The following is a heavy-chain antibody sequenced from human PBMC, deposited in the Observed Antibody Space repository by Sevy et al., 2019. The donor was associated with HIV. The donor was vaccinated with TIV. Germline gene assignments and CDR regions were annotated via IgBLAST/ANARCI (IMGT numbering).Heavy chain of an antibody. Sequence: GGSLRLSCAASEFIFTNAWMSWVRQAPGKGLEWVGRIKSKTNGGTTDYAAPVEGRFTNSRDDSKKTLYLQMYSLKTEDTAVYYCTTDLEYQLERYYFNYWGQGTLVTVSS. CDR3: TTDLEYQLERYYFNY. D-gene: IGHD2-2*01. V-gene: IGHV3-15*01. J-gene: IGHJ4*02. CDR2: IKSKTNGGTT. CDR1: EFIFTNAW.